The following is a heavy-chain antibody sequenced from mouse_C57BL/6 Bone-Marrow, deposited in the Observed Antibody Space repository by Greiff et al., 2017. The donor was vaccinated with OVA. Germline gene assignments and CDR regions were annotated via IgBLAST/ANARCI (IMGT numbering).Heavy chain of an antibody. CDR2: IDPEDGDT. V-gene: IGHV14-1*01. D-gene: IGHD2-4*01. Sequence: VHVKQSGAELVRPGASVKLSCTASGFNIKDYYMHWVKQRPEQGLEWIGRIDPEDGDTEYAPKFQGKATMTADTSSNTAYLQLSSLTSEDTAVYYCTTRYDYDGSYWYFDVWGTGTTVTVSS. J-gene: IGHJ1*03. CDR1: GFNIKDYY. CDR3: TTRYDYDGSYWYFDV.